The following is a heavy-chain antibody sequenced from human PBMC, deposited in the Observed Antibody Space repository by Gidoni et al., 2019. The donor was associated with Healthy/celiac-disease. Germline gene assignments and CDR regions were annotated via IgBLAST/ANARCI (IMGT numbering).Heavy chain of an antibody. Sequence: QMQLVQSGPEVKKPGTSVKVSCKASGFTFTSSAVQWVRQARGQRLEWIGWIVVGSGNTNYAQKFQEGVTITRDMSTSTAYMELSSLRSEDTAVYYCAADKYSERPGYYYYMDVWGKGTTVTVSS. V-gene: IGHV1-58*01. CDR1: GFTFTSSA. CDR3: AADKYSERPGYYYYMDV. D-gene: IGHD6-6*01. CDR2: IVVGSGNT. J-gene: IGHJ6*03.